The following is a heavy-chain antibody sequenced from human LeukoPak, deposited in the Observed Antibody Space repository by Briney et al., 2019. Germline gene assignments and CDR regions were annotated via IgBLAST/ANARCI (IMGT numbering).Heavy chain of an antibody. Sequence: GGSLRLSCAASGFTFSSYAMSWVRQAPGKGLEWVSAISGSGGSTYYADSVKGRFTISRDNSKNTLYLQMNSLRAEDTAVYYCAKKPTGYSSSWYPGSEDYWGQGTLVTVSS. D-gene: IGHD6-13*01. J-gene: IGHJ4*02. CDR1: GFTFSSYA. CDR3: AKKPTGYSSSWYPGSEDY. V-gene: IGHV3-23*01. CDR2: ISGSGGST.